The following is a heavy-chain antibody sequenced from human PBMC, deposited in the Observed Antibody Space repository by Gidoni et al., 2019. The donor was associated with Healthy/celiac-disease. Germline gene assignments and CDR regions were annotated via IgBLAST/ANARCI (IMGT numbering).Heavy chain of an antibody. CDR3: ARGRRESRWLQLRYCDL. J-gene: IGHJ2*01. CDR1: GGSISSSY. V-gene: IGHV4-59*01. D-gene: IGHD5-12*01. CDR2: IYSSGST. Sequence: HVQLQESSPALEKPSETLSFPCTVSGGSISSSYWSWIRQPPGKGLEWIGYIYSSGSTNFHPSRKSRVTRSVDTSMNQFSLKLSSVTAADTAVYYCARGRRESRWLQLRYCDLWGRGTLVTVSS.